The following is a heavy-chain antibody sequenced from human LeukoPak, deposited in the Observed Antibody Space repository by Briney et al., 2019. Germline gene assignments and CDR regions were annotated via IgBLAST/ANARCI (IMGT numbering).Heavy chain of an antibody. CDR3: ARGLTPRIAEAGY. J-gene: IGHJ4*02. Sequence: PSETLSLTCAVYGGSFSGYYWSWIRQPPGKGLEWIGEINHSGSTNYNPSLKSRVTISVDTSKNQFSLKLSSVTAADTAVYYCARGLTPRIAEAGYWGQGTLVTVSS. CDR2: INHSGST. D-gene: IGHD6-19*01. V-gene: IGHV4-34*01. CDR1: GGSFSGYY.